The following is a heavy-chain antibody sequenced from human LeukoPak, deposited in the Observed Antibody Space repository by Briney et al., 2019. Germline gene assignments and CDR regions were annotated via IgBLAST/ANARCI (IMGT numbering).Heavy chain of an antibody. CDR3: ARLMVYNWFDP. J-gene: IGHJ5*02. V-gene: IGHV4-59*01. CDR2: IYYSGST. Sequence: PSETLSLTCTVSGGSISSYYWSWIRQPPGKGLEWIGYIYYSGSTNYNPSLKSRVTISVDTSKNQFSLKLSSVTAADTAVYYCARLMVYNWFDPWGQGTLVTVSS. CDR1: GGSISSYY. D-gene: IGHD2-8*01.